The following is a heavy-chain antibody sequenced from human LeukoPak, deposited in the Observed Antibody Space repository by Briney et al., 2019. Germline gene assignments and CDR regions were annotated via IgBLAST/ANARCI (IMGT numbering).Heavy chain of an antibody. CDR2: IYYSGST. Sequence: PSETLSLTCTVSGGSLSSYYWSWNRQPPGKGLEWIGYIYYSGSTNYNPSLKSRVTISVDTSKNQFSLKLSSVTAADTAVYYCARESDWDAFDIWGQGTMVTVSS. J-gene: IGHJ3*02. CDR3: ARESDWDAFDI. CDR1: GGSLSSYY. V-gene: IGHV4-59*01. D-gene: IGHD2-21*02.